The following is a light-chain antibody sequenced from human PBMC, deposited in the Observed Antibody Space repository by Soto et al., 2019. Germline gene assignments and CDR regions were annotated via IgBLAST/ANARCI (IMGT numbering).Light chain of an antibody. V-gene: IGKV1-39*01. CDR1: QNIDYY. CDR2: SAS. CDR3: QQSYSLPPRYT. Sequence: DIQMTQPPSSLSASVGDRVSITCRASQNIDYYLNWYRQKPGKGPKLLISSASSLQSGVPSRFSGSGSGTDFTLTISSLQPEDFATYYCQQSYSLPPRYTCGQGTKLEIK. J-gene: IGKJ2*01.